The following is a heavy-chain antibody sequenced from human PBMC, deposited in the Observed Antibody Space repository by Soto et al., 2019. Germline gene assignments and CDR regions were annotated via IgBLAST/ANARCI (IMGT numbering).Heavy chain of an antibody. Sequence: EVQLVESGGGLVQPGGSLRLSCVDSGFTFSSYWMSWVRQAPVKGLEWVGNIKQDGSEENYVDSGKGRFTISRDNAKNSRYLQMNSLRAEDTADYYCARIASSGRGWDVWGQGTTVVVSS. CDR3: ARIASSGRGWDV. V-gene: IGHV3-7*01. J-gene: IGHJ6*02. CDR1: GFTFSSYW. CDR2: IKQDGSEE. D-gene: IGHD3-10*01.